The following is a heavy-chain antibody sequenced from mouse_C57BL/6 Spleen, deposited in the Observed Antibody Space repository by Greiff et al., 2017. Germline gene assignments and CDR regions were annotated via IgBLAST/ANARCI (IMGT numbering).Heavy chain of an antibody. Sequence: QVQLKQSGAELVRPGASVTLSCKASGYTFTDYEMHWVKQAPVHGLEWIGAIDPETGGTAYNQKFKGKAILTADKSSSTAYMALRSLTSEDSAVYYGTRAGRQSPFDDGGQGTTLTVSS. CDR3: TRAGRQSPFDD. CDR2: IDPETGGT. V-gene: IGHV1-15*01. CDR1: GYTFTDYE. D-gene: IGHD1-2*01. J-gene: IGHJ2*01.